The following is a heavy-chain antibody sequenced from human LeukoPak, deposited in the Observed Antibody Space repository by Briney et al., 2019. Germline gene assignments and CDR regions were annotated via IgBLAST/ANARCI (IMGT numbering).Heavy chain of an antibody. V-gene: IGHV3-23*01. Sequence: GGSLRLSCVVSGFTFSSYAMSWVRQAPGKGLEWVSAISGSGGSTYYADSVKGRFTISRDNSKNTLYLQMNSLRAEDTAVYYCAKELPYSSSLQRGFDYWGQGTLVTVSS. D-gene: IGHD6-13*01. CDR2: ISGSGGST. CDR3: AKELPYSSSLQRGFDY. CDR1: GFTFSSYA. J-gene: IGHJ4*02.